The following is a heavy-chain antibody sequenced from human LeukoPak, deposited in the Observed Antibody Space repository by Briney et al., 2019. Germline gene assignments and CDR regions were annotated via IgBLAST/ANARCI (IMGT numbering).Heavy chain of an antibody. D-gene: IGHD2-15*01. CDR1: GFTFSTYA. CDR3: ARYCSGVSCYSGYDY. CDR2: ISTNGGGT. Sequence: GSLRLSCASSGFTFSTYAMHWVRQTPGKGLEYVSAISTNGGGTYYANSVKGRFTISRDNSKNTLYLQMGSLRAEDMAVYYCARYCSGVSCYSGYDYWGQGTLVTVSS. V-gene: IGHV3-64*01. J-gene: IGHJ4*02.